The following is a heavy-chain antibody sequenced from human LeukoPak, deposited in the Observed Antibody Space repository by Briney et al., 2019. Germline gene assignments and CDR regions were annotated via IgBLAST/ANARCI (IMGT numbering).Heavy chain of an antibody. D-gene: IGHD6-19*01. CDR2: ISGSGGST. CDR3: AKNPGAWLEVYYYYGMDV. V-gene: IGHV3-23*01. Sequence: GGSLRLSCAASGFTFSSYAMSWVRQAPGKGLEWVSAISGSGGSTYYADSVKGRFTISRDNSKNTLYLQMNSLRAEDTAVYYCAKNPGAWLEVYYYYGMDVWGQGTTVTVSS. J-gene: IGHJ6*02. CDR1: GFTFSSYA.